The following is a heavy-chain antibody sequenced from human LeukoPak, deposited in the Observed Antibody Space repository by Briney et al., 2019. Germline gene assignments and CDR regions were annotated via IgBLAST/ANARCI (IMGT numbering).Heavy chain of an antibody. CDR3: ATSNDAKIAPFDH. V-gene: IGHV4-4*09. CDR2: INTKGET. CDR1: GVSMSAYQ. Sequence: PSETLSLTCTVSGVSMSAYQWSWVRQSPEKGLEWIGCINTKGETSYNPSLKSRVTTSVDTSKSQFSLRLTSVTAADTAVYYCATSNDAKIAPFDHWGQGALVTVSP. J-gene: IGHJ4*02. D-gene: IGHD2-21*01.